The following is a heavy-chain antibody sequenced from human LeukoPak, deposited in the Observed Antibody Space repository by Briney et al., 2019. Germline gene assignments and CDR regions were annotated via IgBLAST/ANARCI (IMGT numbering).Heavy chain of an antibody. CDR2: FYRENM. V-gene: IGHV4-61*02. Sequence: SETLSLTCTVSGDSFSSTGYYWNWIRQPAGKGLEWIGRFYRENMDYNPSLKSRATISVDTSKNQFSLRLTSVTAADTAVYYCARGRGDWYYGSRALYVWGQGTTVTVSS. CDR1: GDSFSSTGYY. D-gene: IGHD3-10*01. CDR3: ARGRGDWYYGSRALYV. J-gene: IGHJ6*02.